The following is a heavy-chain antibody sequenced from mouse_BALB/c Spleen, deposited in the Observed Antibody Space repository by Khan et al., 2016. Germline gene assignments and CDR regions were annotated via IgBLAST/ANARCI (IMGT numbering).Heavy chain of an antibody. CDR3: ARGDYGYDYFDY. CDR2: INPDSSTI. Sequence: EVKLLESGGGLVQPGGSLKLSCAASGFDFSRYWMSWVRQAPGKGLEWIGEINPDSSTINYTPSLKDKFIISRDDAKNTLYLQMSKVRSEDTALYYCARGDYGYDYFDYWGQGTTLTVSS. V-gene: IGHV4-1*02. J-gene: IGHJ2*01. D-gene: IGHD2-2*01. CDR1: GFDFSRYW.